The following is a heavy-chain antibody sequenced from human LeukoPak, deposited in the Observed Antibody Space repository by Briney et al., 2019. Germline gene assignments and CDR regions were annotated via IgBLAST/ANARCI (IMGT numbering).Heavy chain of an antibody. Sequence: PSETLSLTCAVYGGSFSGYYWSWIRQPPGKGLEWIGEINHSGSTNYNPSPKSRVTISVDTSKNQFSLKLSSVTAADTAVYYCARAYGSGSYYNPPYYYYYYMDVWGKGTTVTIPS. D-gene: IGHD3-10*01. J-gene: IGHJ6*03. CDR3: ARAYGSGSYYNPPYYYYYYMDV. CDR2: INHSGST. CDR1: GGSFSGYY. V-gene: IGHV4-34*01.